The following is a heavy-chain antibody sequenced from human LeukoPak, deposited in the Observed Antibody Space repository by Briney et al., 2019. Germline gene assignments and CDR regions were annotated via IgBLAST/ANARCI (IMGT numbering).Heavy chain of an antibody. D-gene: IGHD2-15*01. CDR3: ARVYHNPGGYCSGGSCYLDNWFDP. CDR2: IIPILGRA. Sequence: GSSVKVSCKASGGTFSSYTISWVRQAPGQGLEWMGRIIPILGRANYAQKFQGRVTITADKSTSTAYMELSSLRSEDTAVYYCARVYHNPGGYCSGGSCYLDNWFDPWGQGTPVTVSS. CDR1: GGTFSSYT. J-gene: IGHJ5*02. V-gene: IGHV1-69*08.